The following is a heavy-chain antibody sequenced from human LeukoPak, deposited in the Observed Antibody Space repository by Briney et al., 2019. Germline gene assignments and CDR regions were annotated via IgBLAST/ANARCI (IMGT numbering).Heavy chain of an antibody. CDR2: INHSGST. CDR3: ARFYQVVMDAFDM. V-gene: IGHV4-34*01. CDR1: GGSFSGYY. D-gene: IGHD3-22*01. Sequence: SETLSLTCAVYGGSFSGYYWSWIRQPPGKGLEWIGEINHSGSTYYNPSLKSRVTISVDTSKNQFSLKLSSVTAADTAVYYCARFYQVVMDAFDMWGQGTMVTVSS. J-gene: IGHJ3*02.